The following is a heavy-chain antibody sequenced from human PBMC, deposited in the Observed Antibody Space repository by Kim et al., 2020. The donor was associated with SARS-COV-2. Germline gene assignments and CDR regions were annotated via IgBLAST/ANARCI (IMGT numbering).Heavy chain of an antibody. Sequence: GESLKISCKGSGYRFTSYWIGWVRQMPGKGLEWMGIIYPGDSDTKYSPSFQGQVTLSADKSISTAYLQWSSLKASDTAMYYCARRYYGSGNNWYFDYWGQGTLVIVSS. CDR3: ARRYYGSGNNWYFDY. CDR2: IYPGDSDT. D-gene: IGHD3-10*01. J-gene: IGHJ4*02. V-gene: IGHV5-51*01. CDR1: GYRFTSYW.